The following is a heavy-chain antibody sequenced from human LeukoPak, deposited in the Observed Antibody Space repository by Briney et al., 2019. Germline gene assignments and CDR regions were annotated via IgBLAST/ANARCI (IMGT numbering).Heavy chain of an antibody. V-gene: IGHV3-33*08. Sequence: PGGSLRLSCAASGFTFRNYGMQWVRQTPGKGLEWVAVIWYDGSNKYYADSVKGRFTISRDNSKNTLYLQMNSLRAEDTAVYYCARAPTSYYYFDYWGQGTLVTVSS. CDR3: ARAPTSYYYFDY. D-gene: IGHD1-26*01. CDR2: IWYDGSNK. J-gene: IGHJ4*02. CDR1: GFTFRNYG.